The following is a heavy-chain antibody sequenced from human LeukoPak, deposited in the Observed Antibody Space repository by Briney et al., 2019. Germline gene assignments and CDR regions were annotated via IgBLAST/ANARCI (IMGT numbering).Heavy chain of an antibody. CDR1: GFTDSSNY. Sequence: GGSLRLSCAASGFTDSSNYMSWVRQAPGKGLEWVSVIYSGGSTYYADSVKGRFTFSRDNSKNTLYLQMNSLRAEDTAVYYCAKEYCSNSVCHSLDYWGQGTLVTVSS. V-gene: IGHV3-53*05. D-gene: IGHD2-8*01. CDR2: IYSGGST. J-gene: IGHJ4*02. CDR3: AKEYCSNSVCHSLDY.